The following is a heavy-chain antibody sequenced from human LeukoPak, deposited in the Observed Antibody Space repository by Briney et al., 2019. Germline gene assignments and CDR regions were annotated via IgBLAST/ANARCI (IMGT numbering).Heavy chain of an antibody. D-gene: IGHD3-16*01. Sequence: SETLSLTCTVSGGSISSGDYYWSWIRQPPGKGLEWIGYIYYSGGTYYNPSLKSRVTISVDTSKNQFSLKLSSVTAADTAVYYCARQITTNSDDAFDIWGQGTMVTVSS. CDR1: GGSISSGDYY. J-gene: IGHJ3*02. CDR3: ARQITTNSDDAFDI. V-gene: IGHV4-30-4*01. CDR2: IYYSGGT.